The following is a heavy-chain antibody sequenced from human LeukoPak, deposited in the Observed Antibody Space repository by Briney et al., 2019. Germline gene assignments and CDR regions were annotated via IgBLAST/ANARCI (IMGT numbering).Heavy chain of an antibody. D-gene: IGHD2-15*01. V-gene: IGHV5-51*01. CDR3: ARTISIGSCSGGNCYSDY. J-gene: IGHJ4*02. Sequence: GESLKISCKGSGYTFATYWIGWVRQMPGKGLEWMGIIYPGDSDTRYSPSFQGQVTISVDKSISTAYLQWSSLRASYTAMYYCARTISIGSCSGGNCYSDYWGQGTLVTVSS. CDR1: GYTFATYW. CDR2: IYPGDSDT.